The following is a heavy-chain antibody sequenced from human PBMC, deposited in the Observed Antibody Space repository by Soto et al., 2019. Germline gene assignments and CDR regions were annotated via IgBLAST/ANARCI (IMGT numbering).Heavy chain of an antibody. J-gene: IGHJ4*02. D-gene: IGHD2-21*01. CDR1: GFTFSSYA. CDR3: AKGPPSIRSYSLYYFDY. CDR2: ISGSGGST. V-gene: IGHV3-23*01. Sequence: GGSLRLSCAASGFTFSSYAMSWVRQAPAKGLECVSAISGSGGSTYYADSVKGRFTISRDNSKNTLYLQMNSLRAEDTAVYYCAKGPPSIRSYSLYYFDYWGQGTLVTVSS.